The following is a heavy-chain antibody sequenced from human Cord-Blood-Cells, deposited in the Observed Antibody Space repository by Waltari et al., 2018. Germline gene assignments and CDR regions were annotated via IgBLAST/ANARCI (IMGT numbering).Heavy chain of an antibody. CDR3: AKENDYSNSLFDY. D-gene: IGHD4-4*01. J-gene: IGHJ4*02. CDR1: GFTFADCT. V-gene: IGHV3-43*01. CDR2: ISWDGGRT. Sequence: ELQLVESGGVVVQLGGSLRLSCAASGFTFADCTMRCVRQAPGKGLEWVSLISWDGGRTYYADSVKGRFTISRDNSKNSLYLQMNSLRTEDTALYYCAKENDYSNSLFDYWGQGTLVTVSS.